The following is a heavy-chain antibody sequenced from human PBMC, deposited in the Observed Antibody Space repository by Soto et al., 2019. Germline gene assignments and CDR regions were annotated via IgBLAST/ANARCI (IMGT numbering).Heavy chain of an antibody. CDR1: GFTFSSYA. CDR2: ISGSGGST. J-gene: IGHJ4*02. D-gene: IGHD3-10*01. Sequence: GGSLRLSCAASGFTFSSYAMSWVRQAPGKGLEWVSAISGSGGSTYYADSVKGRFTISRDNSKNTLYLQMNSLRAEDTAVYYCAKGLLWFGESLYYFDYWGQGTLVTVYS. V-gene: IGHV3-23*01. CDR3: AKGLLWFGESLYYFDY.